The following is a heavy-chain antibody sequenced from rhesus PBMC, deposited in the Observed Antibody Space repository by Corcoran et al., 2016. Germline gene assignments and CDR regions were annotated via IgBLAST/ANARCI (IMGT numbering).Heavy chain of an antibody. CDR1: GGSISGGYYY. Sequence: QVKLQESGPGLVKPLETLSLTCAVSGGSISGGYYYWSWIRQPPGKGLEWIGGIYSSSGHTPYNPSLKSRGNISKDTSKNQFSRKLSSVTTADPAVYYCARGNLDWSNSFDYWGQGVLVTVSS. CDR3: ARGNLDWSNSFDY. J-gene: IGHJ4*01. V-gene: IGHV4S12*01. CDR2: IYSSSGHT. D-gene: IGHD3-3*01.